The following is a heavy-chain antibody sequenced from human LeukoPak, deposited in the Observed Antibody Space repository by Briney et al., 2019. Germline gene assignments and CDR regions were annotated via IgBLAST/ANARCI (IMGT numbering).Heavy chain of an antibody. Sequence: PGGSLRLSCAASGFTFSRYWMHWVRQAPGKGLVWVSRINSDGSSTNYADSVKGRFTISRDNAKNTLYLQMNSLRAEDTAVYYCSGGGSITVAGSWGQGTLVTVSS. V-gene: IGHV3-74*01. D-gene: IGHD6-19*01. CDR3: SGGGSITVAGS. J-gene: IGHJ5*02. CDR1: GFTFSRYW. CDR2: INSDGSST.